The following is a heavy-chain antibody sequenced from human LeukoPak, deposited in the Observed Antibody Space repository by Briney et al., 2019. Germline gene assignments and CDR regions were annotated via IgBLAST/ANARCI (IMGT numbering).Heavy chain of an antibody. V-gene: IGHV1-8*01. CDR3: ARGLRRIRGVAAAVLGLQDYYYGMDV. CDR1: GYTFTSSD. D-gene: IGHD6-13*01. Sequence: ASVKVSCKASGYTFTSSDINWVRQATGQGLEWMGWMNPNSGNTGYAQKFQGRVTMTRNTSISTAYMELSSLRSEDTAVYYCARGLRRIRGVAAAVLGLQDYYYGMDVWGQGTTVTVSS. CDR2: MNPNSGNT. J-gene: IGHJ6*02.